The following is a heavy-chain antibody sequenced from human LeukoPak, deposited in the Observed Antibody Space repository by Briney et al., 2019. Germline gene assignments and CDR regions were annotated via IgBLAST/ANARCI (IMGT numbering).Heavy chain of an antibody. D-gene: IGHD2-2*01. J-gene: IGHJ6*03. Sequence: GGSLRLSCAASGFTFSSYAMNWVRQAPGRGLEWVSGFSGSGGTTYYADSVKGRFTISRDNSKNTLYLQMNSLRAEDTAVYYCANGNRCTSPSCLGYYYFYMDVWGKGTTVTVSS. CDR3: ANGNRCTSPSCLGYYYFYMDV. V-gene: IGHV3-23*01. CDR2: FSGSGGTT. CDR1: GFTFSSYA.